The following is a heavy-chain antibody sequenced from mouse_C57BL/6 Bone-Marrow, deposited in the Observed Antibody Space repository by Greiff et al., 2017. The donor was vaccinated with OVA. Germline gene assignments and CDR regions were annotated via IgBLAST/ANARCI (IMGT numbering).Heavy chain of an antibody. J-gene: IGHJ2*01. CDR3: ARTTVVGDYFDY. V-gene: IGHV3-1*01. D-gene: IGHD1-1*01. Sequence: EVQLQESGPGMVKPSQSLSLTCTVTGYSITSGYDWHWIRHFPGNKLEWMGYISYSGSTNYNPSLKSRISITHDTSKNHFFLKLNSVTTEDTATYYCARTTVVGDYFDYWGQGTTLTVSS. CDR1: GYSITSGYD. CDR2: ISYSGST.